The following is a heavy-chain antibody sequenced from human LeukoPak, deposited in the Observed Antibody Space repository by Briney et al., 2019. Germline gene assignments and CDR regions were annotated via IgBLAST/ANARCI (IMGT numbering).Heavy chain of an antibody. CDR3: AKAPYGGNPYSWFDP. D-gene: IGHD4-23*01. CDR2: ISYDGSNK. J-gene: IGHJ5*02. CDR1: GFTFSSYG. Sequence: GRSLRLSCAASGFTFSSYGMHWVRQAPGKGLEWVAVISYDGSNKYYADSVKGRFTISRDNSKNTLYLQMSSLRAEDTAVYYCAKAPYGGNPYSWFDPWGQGTLVTVSS. V-gene: IGHV3-30*18.